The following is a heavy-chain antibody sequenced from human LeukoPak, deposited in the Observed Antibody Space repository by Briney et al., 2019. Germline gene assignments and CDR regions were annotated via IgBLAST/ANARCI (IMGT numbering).Heavy chain of an antibody. V-gene: IGHV1-69-2*01. D-gene: IGHD6-13*01. CDR3: ARDIRIAAPGLNWFDP. CDR2: VDPEDGET. Sequence: ASVKVSCKVSGYTFTDYYMHWVQQAPGKGLEWMGLVDPEDGETIYAEKFQGRVTITADTSTDTAYMELSSLRSEDTAVYYCARDIRIAAPGLNWFDPWGQGTQVTVSS. CDR1: GYTFTDYY. J-gene: IGHJ5*02.